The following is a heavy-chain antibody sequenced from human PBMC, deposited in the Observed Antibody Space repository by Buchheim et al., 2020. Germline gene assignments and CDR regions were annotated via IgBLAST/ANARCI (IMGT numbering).Heavy chain of an antibody. V-gene: IGHV3-7*01. D-gene: IGHD3-9*01. Sequence: EVQLVESGGGLVQPGGSLRLSCAASGFTFSSYWMSWVRQAPGKGLEWVANIKQDGSEKYYVDSVKGRFPISRYNAKNSLYLQMNSLRAEDTAVYYCARGHVLRYFDWLLNENWFDPWGQGTL. CDR3: ARGHVLRYFDWLLNENWFDP. J-gene: IGHJ5*02. CDR1: GFTFSSYW. CDR2: IKQDGSEK.